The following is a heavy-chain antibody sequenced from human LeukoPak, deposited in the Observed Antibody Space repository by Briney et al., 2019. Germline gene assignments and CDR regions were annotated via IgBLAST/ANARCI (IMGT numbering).Heavy chain of an antibody. D-gene: IGHD6-19*01. Sequence: GPSVKVSCKASGGTFSSYAISWVRQAPGQGLEWMGWISAYNGNTNYAQKLQGRVTMTTDTSTSTAYMELRSLRSDDTAVYYCAREMYGSGWYNYYYYYYMDVWGKGTTVTVSS. CDR2: ISAYNGNT. CDR3: AREMYGSGWYNYYYYYYMDV. V-gene: IGHV1-18*01. CDR1: GGTFSSYA. J-gene: IGHJ6*03.